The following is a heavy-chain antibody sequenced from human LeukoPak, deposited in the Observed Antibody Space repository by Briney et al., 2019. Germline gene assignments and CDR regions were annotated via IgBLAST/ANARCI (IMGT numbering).Heavy chain of an antibody. CDR1: GGSFSGYY. CDR3: ARTRRGSVSY. D-gene: IGHD3-16*01. CDR2: INHSGST. J-gene: IGHJ4*02. V-gene: IGHV4-34*01. Sequence: SETLSLTCAVYGGSFSGYYWSWIRQPPGKGLEWIGEINHSGSTNYNPSLKSRVTISVDTSKNQFSLKLSSVTAADTAVYYCARTRRGSVSYWGQGTLVTVSS.